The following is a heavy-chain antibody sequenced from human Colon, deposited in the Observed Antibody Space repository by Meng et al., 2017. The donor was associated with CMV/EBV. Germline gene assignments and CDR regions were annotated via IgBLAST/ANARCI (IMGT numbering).Heavy chain of an antibody. V-gene: IGHV5-51*01. Sequence: GESLKISCQASGYTFTAYWIGWVRQMPGKGLEWMGIIYPGDSETRYTSSFQGQVTMSADKSISTAYLQWNTLKASDSAMYYCVRQRYQSSNGAKDCWGQGTLVTVSS. CDR2: IYPGDSET. CDR3: VRQRYQSSNGAKDC. D-gene: IGHD2-15*01. J-gene: IGHJ4*02. CDR1: GYTFTAYW.